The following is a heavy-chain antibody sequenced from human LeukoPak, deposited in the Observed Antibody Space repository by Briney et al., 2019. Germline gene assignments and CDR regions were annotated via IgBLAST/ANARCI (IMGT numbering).Heavy chain of an antibody. CDR1: GFTFSSYS. J-gene: IGHJ4*02. CDR3: ARDDIVLMVYALDY. CDR2: ISSSSSYI. Sequence: GGSLRLSCAASGFTFSSYSMNWVRQAPGKGLEWVSSISSSSSYIYYADSVKGRFTISRDNAKNSLYLQMNSLRAEDTAVHYCARDDIVLMVYALDYWGQGTLVTVSS. D-gene: IGHD2-8*01. V-gene: IGHV3-21*01.